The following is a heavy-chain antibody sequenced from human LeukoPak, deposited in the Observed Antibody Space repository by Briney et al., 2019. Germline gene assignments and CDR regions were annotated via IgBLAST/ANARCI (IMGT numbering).Heavy chain of an antibody. Sequence: ASVKVSCKASGKTLTGNYMHWFGKPPGKGLEWLGWINPNSGGTNYAQKFQGRVTMTKDTSISTAYMELSRLRSDDTAVYYCAREYYYDSSGYPLDYWGQGTLVTVSS. J-gene: IGHJ4*02. CDR2: INPNSGGT. V-gene: IGHV1-2*02. CDR3: AREYYYDSSGYPLDY. CDR1: GKTLTGNY. D-gene: IGHD3-22*01.